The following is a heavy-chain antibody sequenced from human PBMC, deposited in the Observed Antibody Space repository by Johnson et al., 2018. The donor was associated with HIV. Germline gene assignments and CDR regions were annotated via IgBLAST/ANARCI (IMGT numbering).Heavy chain of an antibody. J-gene: IGHJ3*02. D-gene: IGHD3-22*01. CDR2: ISGSGDST. V-gene: IGHV3-23*04. CDR1: GFTFSSYA. CDR3: AKVRDYYDSSGYSYYDAFDI. Sequence: MQLVESGGGLVQRGGSLRLSCAAYGFTFSSYAMTWVRQAPGKGVEWVSAISGSGDSTYYADSVQGRFTISRANSKNTLYLQMNSLRAEDTAVYYCAKVRDYYDSSGYSYYDAFDIWGQGTMVTVSS.